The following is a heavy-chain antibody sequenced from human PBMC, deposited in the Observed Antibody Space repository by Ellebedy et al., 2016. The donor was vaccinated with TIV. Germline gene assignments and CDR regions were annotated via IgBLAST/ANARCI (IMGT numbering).Heavy chain of an antibody. CDR3: VRGLGD. Sequence: GGSLRLSCAASGFTFSDHFMEWVRQAPGEGLEWVGRIRRKVNSYSTGYAASVKGRFTISRDESNNLLFPQMNSLKTDDTGLYYCVRGLGDWGQGILVTVS. CDR2: IRRKVNSYST. CDR1: GFTFSDHF. J-gene: IGHJ4*02. V-gene: IGHV3-72*01.